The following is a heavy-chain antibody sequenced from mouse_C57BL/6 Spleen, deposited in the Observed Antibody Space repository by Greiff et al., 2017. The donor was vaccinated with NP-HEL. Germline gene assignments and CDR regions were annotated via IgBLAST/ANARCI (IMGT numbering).Heavy chain of an antibody. CDR2: ISSGSSTI. CDR3: ARSYYDYDGMDY. J-gene: IGHJ4*01. CDR1: GFTFSDYG. Sequence: EVMLVESGGGLVKPGGSLKLSCAASGFTFSDYGMHWVRQAPEKGLEWVAYISSGSSTIYYADTVKGRFTISRDNAKNTLFLQMTSLRSEDTAMYYCARSYYDYDGMDYWGQGTSVTVSS. D-gene: IGHD2-1*01. V-gene: IGHV5-17*01.